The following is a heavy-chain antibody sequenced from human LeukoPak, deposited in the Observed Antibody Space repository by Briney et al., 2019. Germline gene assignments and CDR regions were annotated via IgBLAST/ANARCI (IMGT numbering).Heavy chain of an antibody. CDR2: ISDSGGYT. J-gene: IGHJ4*02. Sequence: PGESLRLSCAASGFTFSSYAMSWVRQAPGKGLECVSAISDSGGYTYYADSVRGRFTISRDNSKNTLYLQMNSLRAEDTAVYYCAKSASPLTGYYRFDYWGQGTLVTVSS. CDR3: AKSASPLTGYYRFDY. V-gene: IGHV3-23*01. D-gene: IGHD3-9*01. CDR1: GFTFSSYA.